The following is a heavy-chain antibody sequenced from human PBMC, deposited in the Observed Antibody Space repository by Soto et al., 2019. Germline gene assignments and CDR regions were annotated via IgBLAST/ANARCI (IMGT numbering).Heavy chain of an antibody. CDR1: GGSISSYY. CDR2: IYYSGST. J-gene: IGHJ6*03. V-gene: IGHV4-59*08. CDR3: ARHGYYYYYMDV. Sequence: SETLSLTCTVSGGSISSYYWSWIRQPPGKGLEWIGYIYYSGSTNYNPSLKSRVTISVDTSKNQFSLKLSSVTAADTAVYYCARHGYYYYYMDVWGKGTTVTVSS.